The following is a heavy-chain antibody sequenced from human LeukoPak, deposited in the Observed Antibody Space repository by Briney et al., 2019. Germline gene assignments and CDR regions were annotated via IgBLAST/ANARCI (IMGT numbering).Heavy chain of an antibody. CDR2: MNPNSGNT. Sequence: ASVKVSCKASGYTFTSYDINWVQQATGQGLEWMGWMNPNSGNTGYAQKFQGRVTMTRNTSISTAYMELSSLRSEDTAVYYCARENGDVYYYYGMDVWGQGTTVTVSS. CDR3: ARENGDVYYYYGMDV. V-gene: IGHV1-8*01. D-gene: IGHD4-17*01. CDR1: GYTFTSYD. J-gene: IGHJ6*02.